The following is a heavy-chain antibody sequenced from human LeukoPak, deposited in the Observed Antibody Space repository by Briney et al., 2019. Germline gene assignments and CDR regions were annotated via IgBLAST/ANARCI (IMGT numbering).Heavy chain of an antibody. J-gene: IGHJ3*02. CDR3: ARDHGAFDI. CDR1: GGSISSGGYY. CDR2: IYYSGST. V-gene: IGHV4-31*03. Sequence: SETLSITCTVSGGSISSGGYYLSWIRQHPGKGLEWIGYIYYSGSTYYNPSLKSRVTISVDRSKNQFSLKLSSVTAADTAVYYCARDHGAFDIWGQGTMVTVSS.